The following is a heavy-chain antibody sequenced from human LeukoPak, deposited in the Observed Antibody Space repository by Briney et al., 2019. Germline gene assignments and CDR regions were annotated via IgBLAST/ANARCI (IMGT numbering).Heavy chain of an antibody. CDR1: GGSISSYDYC. CDR3: ARYTSGKFYFDG. CDR2: IYYTGTT. Sequence: SQTLSLTCTVSGGSISSYDYCWIWNRPPQGQDWVWIGYIYYTGTTYYNPSLKSRVTISVSTSKTQFSLKLSSVTAADTALYYGARYTSGKFYFDGWGQGTPVSV. V-gene: IGHV4-30-4*01. D-gene: IGHD6-19*01. J-gene: IGHJ4*02.